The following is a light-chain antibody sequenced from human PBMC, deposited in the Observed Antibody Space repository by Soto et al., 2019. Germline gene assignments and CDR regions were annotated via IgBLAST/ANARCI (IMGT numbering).Light chain of an antibody. J-gene: IGLJ1*01. CDR3: FSYPSSGTYV. Sequence: QSVLTQPASVSGSPGQSITISCTGTSSDVGSYKYVSWYQQHPGKAPKLMIYEVSNRPSGVSNRFSGSKSGNTASLTISGLQAEDETDYYCFSYPSSGTYVFGTGTKV. CDR2: EVS. CDR1: SSDVGSYKY. V-gene: IGLV2-14*01.